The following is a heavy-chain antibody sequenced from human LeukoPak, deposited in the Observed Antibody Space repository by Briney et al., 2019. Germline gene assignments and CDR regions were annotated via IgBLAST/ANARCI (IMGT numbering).Heavy chain of an antibody. Sequence: SETLSLTCAVYGGSFSGYYWSWIRQPPGKGPEWIGEINHSGSTNYNPSLKSRVTISVDTSKNQSSLKLSSVTAADTAVYYCARGYTVTTFTYWGQGTLVTVSS. CDR3: ARGYTVTTFTY. J-gene: IGHJ4*02. V-gene: IGHV4-34*01. CDR1: GGSFSGYY. CDR2: INHSGST. D-gene: IGHD4-17*01.